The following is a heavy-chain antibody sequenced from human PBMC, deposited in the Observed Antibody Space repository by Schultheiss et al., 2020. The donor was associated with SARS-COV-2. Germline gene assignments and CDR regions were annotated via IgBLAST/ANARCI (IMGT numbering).Heavy chain of an antibody. D-gene: IGHD3-22*01. V-gene: IGHV2-70*01. CDR2: IDWDDNK. Sequence: SGPTLVKPTQTLTLTCTFSGFSLSTNGMCVSWIRQPPGKALEWLALIDWDDNKYYNTSLKTRLTISKDTSKNQVVLTMTNMDPVDTATYYCARIDISGYYFDYWGQGTLVTVSS. CDR1: GFSLSTNGMC. J-gene: IGHJ4*02. CDR3: ARIDISGYYFDY.